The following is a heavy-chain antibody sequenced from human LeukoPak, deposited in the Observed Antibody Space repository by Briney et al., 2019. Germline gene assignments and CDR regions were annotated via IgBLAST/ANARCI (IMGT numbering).Heavy chain of an antibody. CDR2: ISFSGDTK. D-gene: IGHD2-21*02. Sequence: PGGSLRLSCAASRFTFSSYVMHWVRQAPGKGLEWVSYISFSGDTKYYADSVKGRFTISRDNGKNSLYLQMNSLRAEDTAVYYCARDRMGVDGYYYHGFDIWGQGTMVTVSS. V-gene: IGHV3-48*03. J-gene: IGHJ3*02. CDR1: RFTFSSYV. CDR3: ARDRMGVDGYYYHGFDI.